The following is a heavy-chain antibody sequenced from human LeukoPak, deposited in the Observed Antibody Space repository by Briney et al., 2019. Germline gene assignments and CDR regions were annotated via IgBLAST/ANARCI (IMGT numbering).Heavy chain of an antibody. CDR1: GFTFSSSW. Sequence: GGSLRLSCAASGFTFSSSWMSWVRQAPGKGLEGVANILQDGSAQYYVDSVKGRFTISRDNADTSLYLQMNSLRAEDTAVYYCAIDLFSCSSTSCYVYWGRGTLVTVSS. V-gene: IGHV3-7*01. J-gene: IGHJ4*02. CDR3: AIDLFSCSSTSCYVY. CDR2: ILQDGSAQ. D-gene: IGHD2-2*01.